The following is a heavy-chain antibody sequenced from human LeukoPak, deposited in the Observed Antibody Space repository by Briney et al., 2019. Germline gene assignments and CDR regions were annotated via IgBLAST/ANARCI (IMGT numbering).Heavy chain of an antibody. J-gene: IGHJ4*02. CDR3: ARDRGGLDY. Sequence: GGSLRLSCAASGFTFSSYSMNWVRQAPGKGLEWVSSISSSSSYVYYADSVKGRFTISRDNAKNTLYLQMNSLRAEDTAVYYCARDRGGLDYWGQGTLVTVSS. CDR1: GFTFSSYS. CDR2: ISSSSSYV. V-gene: IGHV3-21*01. D-gene: IGHD2-15*01.